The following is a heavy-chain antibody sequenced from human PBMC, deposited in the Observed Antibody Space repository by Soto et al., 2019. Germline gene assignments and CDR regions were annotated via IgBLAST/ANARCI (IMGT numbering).Heavy chain of an antibody. CDR2: MNPNSGNT. Sequence: ASVKVSCKASGYTFTSYDINWVRQATGQGLEWLGWMNPNSGNTGYAQKFQGRFTISRDNSKSTLYLQMNSLRAEDTAVYYCARDRNIVVVVAATHQFYYYYYGMDVWGQGTTVTVSS. CDR3: ARDRNIVVVVAATHQFYYYYYGMDV. CDR1: GYTFTSYD. J-gene: IGHJ6*02. D-gene: IGHD2-15*01. V-gene: IGHV1-8*01.